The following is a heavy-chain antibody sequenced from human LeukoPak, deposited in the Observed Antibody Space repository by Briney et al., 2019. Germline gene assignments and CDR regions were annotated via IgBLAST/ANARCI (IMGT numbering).Heavy chain of an antibody. J-gene: IGHJ3*02. CDR3: ARVGLGSCSSTTCYGRAFDI. CDR1: RYTFTGYY. D-gene: IGHD2-2*01. V-gene: IGHV1-2*02. CDR2: INPNSGGI. Sequence: ASVKVSCKTSRYTFTGYYMHWVRQAPGQGLEWMGWINPNSGGINYAQKFQGRVTMTRDTSISTAYMELSRLRSDDAAVYYCARVGLGSCSSTTCYGRAFDIWGQGTMVTVFS.